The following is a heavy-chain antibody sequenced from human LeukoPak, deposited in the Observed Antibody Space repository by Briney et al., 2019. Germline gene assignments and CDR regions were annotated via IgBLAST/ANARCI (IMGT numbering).Heavy chain of an antibody. CDR1: GGSISSYY. D-gene: IGHD5-12*01. Sequence: SETLSLTCTVSGGSISSYYWSWIRQPPGKGLEWIGYIYTSGSTNYNPSLKSRVTISADTSKNQFSLNLSSVTAADTAVYYCARHFPRDGYSGYDPDYFDYWGQGTLVTVSS. J-gene: IGHJ4*02. V-gene: IGHV4-4*09. CDR3: ARHFPRDGYSGYDPDYFDY. CDR2: IYTSGST.